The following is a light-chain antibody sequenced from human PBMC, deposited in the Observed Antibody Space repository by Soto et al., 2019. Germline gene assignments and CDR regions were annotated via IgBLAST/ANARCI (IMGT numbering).Light chain of an antibody. CDR2: GNS. Sequence: QSVLTQPPSVSGAPGQRVTISCTGSSSNIGAGYDVHWYQQLPGTAPKLLIYGNSNRPSGVPDRFSGSKSGTSASLAITGLRAGDEADYYCQSYDSSLSGYVFGTGTKLTVL. CDR1: SSNIGAGYD. J-gene: IGLJ1*01. CDR3: QSYDSSLSGYV. V-gene: IGLV1-40*01.